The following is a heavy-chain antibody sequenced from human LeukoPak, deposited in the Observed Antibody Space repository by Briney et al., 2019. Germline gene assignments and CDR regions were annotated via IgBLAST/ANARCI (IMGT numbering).Heavy chain of an antibody. Sequence: PSETLSLTCTVSGGSISSSSYYWGWIRQPPGKGLEWIGSIYYSGSTYYNPSLKSRVTISVDTSKNQFSLKLSSVTAADTAVYYCARDIGSGRGFDPWGQGTLVTVSS. D-gene: IGHD3-10*01. J-gene: IGHJ5*02. V-gene: IGHV4-39*02. CDR1: GGSISSSSYY. CDR3: ARDIGSGRGFDP. CDR2: IYYSGST.